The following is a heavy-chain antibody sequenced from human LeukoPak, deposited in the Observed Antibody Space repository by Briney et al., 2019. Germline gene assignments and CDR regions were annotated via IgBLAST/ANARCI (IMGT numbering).Heavy chain of an antibody. CDR2: ISAYNGNT. D-gene: IGHD2-2*01. V-gene: IGHV1-18*01. Sequence: ASVKVSCKASGYTFTSYGISWVRQAPGQELEWMGWISAYNGNTNYAQKLQGRVTMTTDTSTSTAYMELRSLRSDDTAVYYCARDRVVVPAAIYYYYMDVWGKGTTVTVSS. J-gene: IGHJ6*03. CDR3: ARDRVVVPAAIYYYYMDV. CDR1: GYTFTSYG.